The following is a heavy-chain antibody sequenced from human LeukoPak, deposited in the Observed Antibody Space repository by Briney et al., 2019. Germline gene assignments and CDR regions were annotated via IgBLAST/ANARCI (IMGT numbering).Heavy chain of an antibody. D-gene: IGHD3-9*01. CDR3: ARGLRYETRFDY. CDR2: INHSGST. V-gene: IGHV4-34*01. Sequence: SETLSLTCTVSGGSISSYYRSWIRQPPGKGLEWIGEINHSGSTNYNPSLKSRVTISVDTSKNQFSLKLSSVTAADTAVYYCARGLRYETRFDYWGQGTLVTVSS. CDR1: GGSISSYY. J-gene: IGHJ4*02.